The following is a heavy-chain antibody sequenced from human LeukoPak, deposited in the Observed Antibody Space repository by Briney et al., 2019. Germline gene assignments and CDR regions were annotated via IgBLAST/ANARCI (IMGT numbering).Heavy chain of an antibody. D-gene: IGHD2-15*01. CDR2: IYYSGST. Sequence: SETLSLTCTVSGGSISSGGYYWSWIRQHPGKGLEWIGYIYYSGSTYYNPSLKSRVTISVDTPKNQFSLKLSSVTAADTAVYYCARDSRWWFDPWGQGTLVTVSS. CDR3: ARDSRWWFDP. CDR1: GGSISSGGYY. V-gene: IGHV4-31*03. J-gene: IGHJ5*02.